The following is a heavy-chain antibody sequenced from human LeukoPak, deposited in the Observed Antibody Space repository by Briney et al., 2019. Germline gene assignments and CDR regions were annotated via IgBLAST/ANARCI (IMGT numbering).Heavy chain of an antibody. D-gene: IGHD1-26*01. Sequence: GGSLRLSCAASGFTFSSYSMNWVRQAPGKGLEWVSSISSSSSYIYYADSVKGRFTISRDNAKNSLYLQMNSLRAEDTAVYYCARDPRWSNKWEPLNALFDPWGQGTLVTVSS. V-gene: IGHV3-21*04. CDR2: ISSSSSYI. CDR1: GFTFSSYS. J-gene: IGHJ5*02. CDR3: ARDPRWSNKWEPLNALFDP.